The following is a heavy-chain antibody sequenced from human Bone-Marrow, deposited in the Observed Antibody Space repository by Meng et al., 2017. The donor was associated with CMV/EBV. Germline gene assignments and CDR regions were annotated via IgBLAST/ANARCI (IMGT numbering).Heavy chain of an antibody. D-gene: IGHD3-10*01. CDR1: GFTFTDYW. Sequence: GESLKISCAASGFTFTDYWMHWVRQAPGKGLVWVSRLNGDGGSTNYVHSVRGRFTISRDNAKSMLYLQMNSLRAEDTAVYYCARGGGSHPDYYYGMDVWGQGTTVTVSS. CDR2: LNGDGGST. V-gene: IGHV3-74*01. J-gene: IGHJ6*02. CDR3: ARGGGSHPDYYYGMDV.